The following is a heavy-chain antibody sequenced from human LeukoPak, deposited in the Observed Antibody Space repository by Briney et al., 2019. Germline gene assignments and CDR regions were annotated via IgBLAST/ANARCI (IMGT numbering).Heavy chain of an antibody. D-gene: IGHD3-9*01. J-gene: IGHJ4*02. Sequence: SVKVSCKASGFTFTSSAVQWVRQARGQRLEWIGWIVVGSGNTNYAQKFQERVTITRDMSTSTAYMELSSLRSEDTAVYYCARGRRRHDILTGYYYYFDYWGQGTLVTVSS. CDR2: IVVGSGNT. CDR1: GFTFTSSA. V-gene: IGHV1-58*01. CDR3: ARGRRRHDILTGYYYYFDY.